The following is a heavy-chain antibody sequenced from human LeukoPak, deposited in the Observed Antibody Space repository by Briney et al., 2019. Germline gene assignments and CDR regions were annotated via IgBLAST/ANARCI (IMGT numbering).Heavy chain of an antibody. CDR2: IKTDGSEK. D-gene: IGHD6-19*01. V-gene: IGHV3-7*01. Sequence: GGSLRLSCEGSGFTFSNYWMGWVRQAPGKGLQWVANIKTDGSEKYYVDSVKGRFTISRDNAKNSLYPQMNSLRAEDTAVYYCARDGPGIAVAGTNFDYWGQGTLVTVSS. CDR3: ARDGPGIAVAGTNFDY. CDR1: GFTFSNYW. J-gene: IGHJ4*02.